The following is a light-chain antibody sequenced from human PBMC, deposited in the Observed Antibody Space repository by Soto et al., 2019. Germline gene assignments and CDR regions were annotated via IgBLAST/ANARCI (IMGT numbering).Light chain of an antibody. Sequence: EIVLTQSPATLSLSPGERATLSCSASRSISSFLAWYQQKPGQAPRLLIYDTFNRATGIPARFSGSGSGTDFTLTISGLEPEDFAVYYCQQRANWPPLTFGGGTKVEI. CDR3: QQRANWPPLT. V-gene: IGKV3-11*01. CDR2: DTF. J-gene: IGKJ4*01. CDR1: RSISSF.